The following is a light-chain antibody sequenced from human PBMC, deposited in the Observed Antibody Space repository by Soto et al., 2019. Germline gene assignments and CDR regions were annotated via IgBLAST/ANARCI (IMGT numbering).Light chain of an antibody. V-gene: IGKV3-15*01. CDR1: QSISHT. Sequence: ELVITQCPATLSVSLVGRVTLSCSASQSISHTLARYQQKPGQAPRLXSYGXSKRATGFPARLSGSGSGTDFTLTISSLQSEDFAVYYCQQYNNWPWTFGQGTKVDI. CDR3: QQYNNWPWT. CDR2: GXS. J-gene: IGKJ1*01.